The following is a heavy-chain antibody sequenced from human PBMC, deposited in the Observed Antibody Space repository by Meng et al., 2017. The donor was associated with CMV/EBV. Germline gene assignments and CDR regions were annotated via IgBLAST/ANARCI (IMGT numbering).Heavy chain of an antibody. Sequence: QVQPQETGPGLVKPSVPHPPSCIVFGGTLSSYYWSWIRQPAGKGLEWIGYIYYSGSTYYNPSLKSRVTISVDTSKNQFSLKLSSVTAADTAVYYCARGFTGVLLWFGESLGWFDPWGQGTLVTVSS. CDR2: IYYSGST. CDR3: ARGFTGVLLWFGESLGWFDP. D-gene: IGHD3-10*01. CDR1: GGTLSSYY. V-gene: IGHV4-59*06. J-gene: IGHJ5*02.